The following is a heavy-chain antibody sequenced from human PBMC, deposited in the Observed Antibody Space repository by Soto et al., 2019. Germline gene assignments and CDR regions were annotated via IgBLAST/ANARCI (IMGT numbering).Heavy chain of an antibody. CDR3: AKVHYYDSSGYLGAFDI. CDR1: GFTFSSYA. J-gene: IGHJ3*02. V-gene: IGHV3-23*01. Sequence: GGSLRLSCAASGFTFSSYAMSWVRQAPGKGLEWVSAISGSGGSTYYADSGKGRFTISRDNSKNTLYLQMNSLSAEDTAVYYCAKVHYYDSSGYLGAFDIWGQGTMVTVSS. CDR2: ISGSGGST. D-gene: IGHD3-22*01.